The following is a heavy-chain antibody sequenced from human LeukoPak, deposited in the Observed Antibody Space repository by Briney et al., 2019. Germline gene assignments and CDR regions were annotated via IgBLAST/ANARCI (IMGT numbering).Heavy chain of an antibody. J-gene: IGHJ4*02. CDR3: ARTAIVTPRRPTPIAARPRGPFGY. Sequence: GASVKVSCKASGYTFTSYDINWVRQATGQGLEWMGWMNPNSGNTGYAQKFQGRVTMTRNTSISTAYMELSSLGSEDTAVYYCARTAIVTPRRPTPIAARPRGPFGYWGQGTLVTVSS. V-gene: IGHV1-8*01. D-gene: IGHD6-6*01. CDR1: GYTFTSYD. CDR2: MNPNSGNT.